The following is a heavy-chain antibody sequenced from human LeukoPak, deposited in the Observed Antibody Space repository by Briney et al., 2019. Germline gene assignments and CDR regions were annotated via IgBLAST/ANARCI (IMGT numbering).Heavy chain of an antibody. CDR1: GFTFTDYY. CDR2: INPDSGGT. D-gene: IGHD6-19*01. CDR3: ARKTGKQWLGDSVSGFDY. V-gene: IGHV1-2*06. Sequence: ASVKVSCKASGFTFTDYYMHWVRQAPGQGLEWLGRINPDSGGTNYAQKFQGRVTITRDTSASTAYMELSSLRSEDTAVYYCARKTGKQWLGDSVSGFDYWGQGTLVTVSS. J-gene: IGHJ4*02.